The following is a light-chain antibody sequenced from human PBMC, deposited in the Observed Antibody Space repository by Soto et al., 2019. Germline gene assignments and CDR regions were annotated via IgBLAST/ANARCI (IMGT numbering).Light chain of an antibody. CDR3: CSYAGSSIVV. CDR2: EVS. J-gene: IGLJ2*01. V-gene: IGLV2-23*02. CDR1: SSDVGSYNL. Sequence: HSALTQPASVSGSPGQSITISCTGTSSDVGSYNLVSWYQQHPGKAPKLMIYEVSKRPSGVSNRFSGSKSGNTASLTISGLQAEDEADYYCCSYAGSSIVVFGGGTKVTVL.